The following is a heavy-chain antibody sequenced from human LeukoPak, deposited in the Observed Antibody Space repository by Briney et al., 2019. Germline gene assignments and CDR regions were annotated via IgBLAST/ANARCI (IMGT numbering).Heavy chain of an antibody. V-gene: IGHV1-2*02. J-gene: IGHJ4*02. Sequence: ASVKVSCKASGYTFTGYYMHWVRQAPGQGLEWMGWINPNSGGTNYARKFQGRVTMTRDTSISTAYMELSRLRSDDTAVYYCARNLPIVLMVFDYWGQGTLVTVSS. CDR3: ARNLPIVLMVFDY. CDR1: GYTFTGYY. D-gene: IGHD2-8*01. CDR2: INPNSGGT.